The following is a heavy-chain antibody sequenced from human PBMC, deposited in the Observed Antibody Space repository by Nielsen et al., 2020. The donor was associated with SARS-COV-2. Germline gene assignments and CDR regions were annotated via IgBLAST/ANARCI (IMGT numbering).Heavy chain of an antibody. CDR2: IGTAGDT. J-gene: IGHJ3*02. Sequence: GGSLRLSCAASGFTFSSYDMHWVRQATGKGLEWVSAIGTAGDTYYPGSVKGRFTISRENAKNPLYLQMNSLRAGDTAVYYCARLSGYYDSSGTDAFDIWGQGTMVTVSS. D-gene: IGHD3-22*01. CDR1: GFTFSSYD. CDR3: ARLSGYYDSSGTDAFDI. V-gene: IGHV3-13*04.